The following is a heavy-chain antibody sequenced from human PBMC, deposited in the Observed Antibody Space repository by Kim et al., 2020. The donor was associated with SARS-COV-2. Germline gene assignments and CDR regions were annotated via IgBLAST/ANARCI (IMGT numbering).Heavy chain of an antibody. Sequence: GGSLRLSCAASGFTFSSYGMHWVRQAPGKGLEWVAVIWYDGSNKYYADSVKGRFTISRDNSKNTLYLQMNSLRAEDTAVYYCARHGVSVGDAFDYWGQGTLVTVSS. CDR2: IWYDGSNK. D-gene: IGHD4-17*01. J-gene: IGHJ4*02. CDR3: ARHGVSVGDAFDY. V-gene: IGHV3-33*01. CDR1: GFTFSSYG.